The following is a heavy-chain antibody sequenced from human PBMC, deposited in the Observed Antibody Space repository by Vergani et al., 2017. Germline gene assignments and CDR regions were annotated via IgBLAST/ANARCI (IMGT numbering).Heavy chain of an antibody. J-gene: IGHJ2*01. Sequence: EVQLVESGGGLVQPVGSLTLSCAASGFTVSTDYFSWVRQAPGKGLEWVSILYRGAFTSYTDSVKGRFTVSRDISKNSLYLQMNSLRAEDTALYYCAKDHYDFWSGYPNLSPFDLWGRGTLVTVSS. V-gene: IGHV3-66*02. CDR1: GFTVSTDY. D-gene: IGHD3-3*01. CDR2: LYRGAFT. CDR3: AKDHYDFWSGYPNLSPFDL.